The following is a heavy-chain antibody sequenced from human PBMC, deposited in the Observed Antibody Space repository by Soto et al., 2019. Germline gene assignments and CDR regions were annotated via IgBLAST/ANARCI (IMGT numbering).Heavy chain of an antibody. CDR2: ISGSGSYI. CDR3: GRDYYYDRSGYSPLDY. Sequence: EVHLVESGGGLVKPGGSLRLSCAASGFTFSSYSMNWVHQAPGKGLEWVSSISGSGSYISYADSVKGRFTISRDNAKNSLDLQMNSLRAEDTAVYYCGRDYYYDRSGYSPLDYWGQGTLVTVSS. V-gene: IGHV3-21*01. CDR1: GFTFSSYS. D-gene: IGHD3-22*01. J-gene: IGHJ4*02.